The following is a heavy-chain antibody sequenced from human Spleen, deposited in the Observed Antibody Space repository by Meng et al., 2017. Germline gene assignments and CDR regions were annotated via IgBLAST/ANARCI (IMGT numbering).Heavy chain of an antibody. V-gene: IGHV4-34*01. J-gene: IGHJ4*02. CDR2: INHSGNT. Sequence: QVQLQQWGAGLLRPSETLSLTCAVYGGSFRNYYWNWIRQPPGKGLEWIGEINHSGNTNYSPSLKSRVSMSVDASKNQFSLKLSSVTAADTAVYYCARGRFVQRLFDYWGQGTLVTVSS. CDR3: ARGRFVQRLFDY. D-gene: IGHD6-25*01. CDR1: GGSFRNYY.